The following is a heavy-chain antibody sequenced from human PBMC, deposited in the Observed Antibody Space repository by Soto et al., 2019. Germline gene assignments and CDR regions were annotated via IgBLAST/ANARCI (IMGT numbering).Heavy chain of an antibody. Sequence: EVQLLESGGDLEQPGGSLRLSCAASGFTFSNYAMNWVRQAPGKGLEWVSSISGGGGGTYYADAVKGRFNISRANSRNMLYLQMNSLRAQDTDEYYCAKGAFAVGDTNYFFDYWGQGTLVTVSS. J-gene: IGHJ4*02. CDR3: AKGAFAVGDTNYFFDY. D-gene: IGHD1-26*01. V-gene: IGHV3-23*01. CDR1: GFTFSNYA. CDR2: ISGGGGGT.